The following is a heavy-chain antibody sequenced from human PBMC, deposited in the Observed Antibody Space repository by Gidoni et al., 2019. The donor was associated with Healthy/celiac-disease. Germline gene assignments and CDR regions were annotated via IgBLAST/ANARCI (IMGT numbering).Heavy chain of an antibody. Sequence: QLQLQESGPGLVTPSETLSLTCTVSGGSISSSSYSWGWIRQPPGKGLEWIGSIYYSGSTYYNPSLKSRVTISVDTSKNQFSLKLSSVTAADTAVYYCARPAEYSSSLSHRSHAFDIWGQGTMVTVSS. V-gene: IGHV4-39*01. D-gene: IGHD6-13*01. CDR2: IYYSGST. CDR1: GGSISSSSYS. J-gene: IGHJ3*02. CDR3: ARPAEYSSSLSHRSHAFDI.